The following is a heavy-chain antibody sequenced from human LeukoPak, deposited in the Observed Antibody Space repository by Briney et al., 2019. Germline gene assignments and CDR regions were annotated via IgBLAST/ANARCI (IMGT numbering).Heavy chain of an antibody. CDR3: ARQEYCSGGSCYTWFDP. Sequence: GESLKISCKGSGYRFSNYWIGWVRHMPGKGLEWMGMIYPGDSDIRYSPSFQGQVTVSADKSISTAYLQWSSLKASDTAMYYCARQEYCSGGSCYTWFDPWGQGTLVTVSS. V-gene: IGHV5-51*01. J-gene: IGHJ5*02. D-gene: IGHD2-15*01. CDR1: GYRFSNYW. CDR2: IYPGDSDI.